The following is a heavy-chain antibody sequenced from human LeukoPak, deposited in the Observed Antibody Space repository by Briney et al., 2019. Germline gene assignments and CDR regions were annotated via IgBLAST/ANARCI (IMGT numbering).Heavy chain of an antibody. D-gene: IGHD1-1*01. CDR3: AKITTLDY. CDR1: GGSIRNSNYF. V-gene: IGHV4-39*07. Sequence: SETLSLTCSVSGGSIRNSNYFWAWIRQPPGKGLEWIGVISYTGSAYYNPSLKSRVTISVDTSKNQFSLRLNSVIAADTAIYYCAKITTLDYWGQGTLVTVSS. J-gene: IGHJ4*02. CDR2: ISYTGSA.